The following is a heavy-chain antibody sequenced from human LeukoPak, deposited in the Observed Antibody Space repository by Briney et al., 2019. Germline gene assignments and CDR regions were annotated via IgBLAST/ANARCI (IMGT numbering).Heavy chain of an antibody. V-gene: IGHV4-61*02. CDR3: ARHTRGYYYGSGSPYYYYYYMDV. CDR1: GGSISSGSYY. J-gene: IGHJ6*03. CDR2: IYTSGST. Sequence: SQTLSLTCTVSGGSISSGSYYWSWIRQPAGKGLEWIGRIYTSGSTNYNPSLKSRVTISVDTSKNQFSLKLSSVTAADTAVYYCARHTRGYYYGSGSPYYYYYYMDVWGKGTTVTISS. D-gene: IGHD3-10*01.